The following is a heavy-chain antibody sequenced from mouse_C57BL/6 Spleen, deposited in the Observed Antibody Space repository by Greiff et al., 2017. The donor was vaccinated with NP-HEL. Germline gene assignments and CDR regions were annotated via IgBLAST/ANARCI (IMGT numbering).Heavy chain of an antibody. CDR1: GYTFTSYW. Sequence: QVQLQQPGAELVKPGASVKLSCKASGYTFTSYWMHWVKQRPGRGLEWIGRIDPNSGGTKYNEKFKSKATLTVDKPSSTAYMQLSSLTSEDSAVYYCARGTSTVVADWYFDVWGTGTTVTVSS. CDR2: IDPNSGGT. CDR3: ARGTSTVVADWYFDV. D-gene: IGHD1-1*01. J-gene: IGHJ1*03. V-gene: IGHV1-72*01.